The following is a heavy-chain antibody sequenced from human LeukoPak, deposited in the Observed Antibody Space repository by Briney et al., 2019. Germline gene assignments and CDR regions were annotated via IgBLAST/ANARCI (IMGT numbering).Heavy chain of an antibody. J-gene: IGHJ4*02. CDR1: GFTFSDYA. D-gene: IGHD2-15*01. Sequence: PGRSLRLSCTASGFTFSDYAMTWVRQAPGKGLEWVGFIRIKPYGGTPDYAASVKGRFTISRDDSKSIAYLQMNSLKTDDTAVYYCSRGPFCGGSCYTIAVDYWGQGTLVTVSS. CDR2: IRIKPYGGTP. CDR3: SRGPFCGGSCYTIAVDY. V-gene: IGHV3-49*04.